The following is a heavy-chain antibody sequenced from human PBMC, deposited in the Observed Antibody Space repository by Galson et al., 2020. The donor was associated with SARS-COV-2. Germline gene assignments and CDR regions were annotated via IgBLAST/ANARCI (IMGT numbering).Heavy chain of an antibody. CDR2: INPNSGDT. CDR3: ARGFLSGKYDSSGYYPLALDY. D-gene: IGHD3-22*01. J-gene: IGHJ4*02. CDR1: GYTFTDYF. V-gene: IGHV1-2*04. Sequence: ASVKVSCKASGYTFTDYFMHWVRQAPGQGLEWMGWINPNSGDTNYVQKFQGWVTMTRDTSISTAYMELSRLRSDDTAVDYCARGFLSGKYDSSGYYPLALDYWGQGTLVTVSS.